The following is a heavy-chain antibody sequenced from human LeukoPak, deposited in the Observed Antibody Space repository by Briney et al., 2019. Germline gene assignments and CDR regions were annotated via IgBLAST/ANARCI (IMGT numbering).Heavy chain of an antibody. V-gene: IGHV3-74*01. CDR2: INGDGSNT. J-gene: IGHJ6*02. Sequence: PGGSLRLSCASSGFTFSRNWMHGVRQAPGKGRVWVSRINGDGSNTNYADSVEGRFTVSRDNAKNTLYLQMNSLRAEDTAVYYCARNHDYYFGMDVWGQGTTVTVSS. D-gene: IGHD1-14*01. CDR1: GFTFSRNW. CDR3: ARNHDYYFGMDV.